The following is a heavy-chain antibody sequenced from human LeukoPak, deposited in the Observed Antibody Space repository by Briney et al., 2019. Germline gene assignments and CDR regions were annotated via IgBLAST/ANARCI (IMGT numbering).Heavy chain of an antibody. V-gene: IGHV1-18*01. D-gene: IGHD3-22*01. J-gene: IGHJ4*02. Sequence: GASVKVSCKASGYTFTSYGISWVRQGTGQGLEWMGWISAYNGNTNYAQKLQGRVTMTTDTSTSTAYMELRSLRSDDTAVYYCARGYYYDSSGYYYPYYFDYWGQGTLVTVSS. CDR2: ISAYNGNT. CDR3: ARGYYYDSSGYYYPYYFDY. CDR1: GYTFTSYG.